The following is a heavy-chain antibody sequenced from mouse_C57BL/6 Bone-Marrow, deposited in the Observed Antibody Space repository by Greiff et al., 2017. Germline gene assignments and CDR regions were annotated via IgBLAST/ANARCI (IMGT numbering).Heavy chain of an antibody. Sequence: DVHLVESGGDLVKPGGSLKLSCAASGFTFSSYGMSWVRQTPDKRLEWVATISSGGSYTYYPDSVKGRFTISRDHAKNTLYLQMSSLKSEDTAMYYCATRVTTNAMDYWGQGTSVTVSS. CDR2: ISSGGSYT. CDR1: GFTFSSYG. J-gene: IGHJ4*01. CDR3: ATRVTTNAMDY. D-gene: IGHD2-1*01. V-gene: IGHV5-6*01.